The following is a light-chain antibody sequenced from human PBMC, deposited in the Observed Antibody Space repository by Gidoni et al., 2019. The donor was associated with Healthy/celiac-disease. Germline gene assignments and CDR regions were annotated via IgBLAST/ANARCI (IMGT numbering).Light chain of an antibody. CDR2: AAS. V-gene: IGKV1-27*01. CDR1: QGISNY. Sequence: DIQMTQSPSSLSASVGDRVTITCRASQGISNYLAWYQQKLGKVPKLLIYAASTLQSGVPARFSGSGAGTDFTLTISSLQHEDGAIYYCQKYNSAPRTFGQGTKVEIK. J-gene: IGKJ1*01. CDR3: QKYNSAPRT.